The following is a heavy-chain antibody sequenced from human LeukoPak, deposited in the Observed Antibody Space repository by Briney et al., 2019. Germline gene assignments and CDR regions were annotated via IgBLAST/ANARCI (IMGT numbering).Heavy chain of an antibody. V-gene: IGHV1-69*13. J-gene: IGHJ6*03. CDR2: IIPIFCTA. Sequence: SVKVSCKASGGTFSSYAISWVRQAPGRGLEWMGGIIPIFCTANYAQKFQGRVTITADESTSTAYMELSSLRSEDTAVYYCAKEFSIRIAAADPYYYYYMDVWGKGTTVTVSS. D-gene: IGHD6-13*01. CDR3: AKEFSIRIAAADPYYYYYMDV. CDR1: GGTFSSYA.